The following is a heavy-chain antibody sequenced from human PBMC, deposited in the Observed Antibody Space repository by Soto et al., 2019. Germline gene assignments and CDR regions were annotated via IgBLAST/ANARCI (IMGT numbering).Heavy chain of an antibody. V-gene: IGHV1-8*01. CDR3: ARWAVRGVITP. Sequence: QEQLVQSGAEVKKPGASVKVSCKASGYTFTSYDINWVRQATGQGLEWMGWMNPDSCNTGYAQKFQGRVTMTRDTSLNTAYMELSSLRSEDTAVYYCARWAVRGVITPWGQGTTVTVSS. D-gene: IGHD3-10*01. CDR2: MNPDSCNT. CDR1: GYTFTSYD. J-gene: IGHJ6*02.